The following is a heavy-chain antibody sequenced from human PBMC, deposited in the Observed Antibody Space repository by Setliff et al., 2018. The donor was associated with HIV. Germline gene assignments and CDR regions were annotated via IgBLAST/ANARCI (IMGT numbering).Heavy chain of an antibody. D-gene: IGHD6-19*01. CDR2: VHHSGST. Sequence: SETLSLTCTVSSDSISSSYWTWIRQPPGQGLEWIGYVHHSGSTKYNASLRSRVTMSVDKSKNQLSLSLDSVTAADTAVYYCATDPKGDGWAYFDSWGQGTLVTVSS. CDR1: SDSISSSY. J-gene: IGHJ4*02. CDR3: ATDPKGDGWAYFDS. V-gene: IGHV4-59*01.